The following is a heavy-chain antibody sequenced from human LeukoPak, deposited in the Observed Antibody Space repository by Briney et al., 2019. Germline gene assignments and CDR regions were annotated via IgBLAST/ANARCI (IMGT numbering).Heavy chain of an antibody. Sequence: SETLSLTCTVSGGSISSYYWSWLRQPPGKGLEYIGYTHYSGSTNYNPSLKSRVTISLDTSGNQFSLKLSCVTAADTAVYYCARGYCGGACQLRGVDMWGQGTMVTVSS. CDR3: ARGYCGGACQLRGVDM. D-gene: IGHD2-21*02. CDR1: GGSISSYY. J-gene: IGHJ3*02. CDR2: THYSGST. V-gene: IGHV4-59*01.